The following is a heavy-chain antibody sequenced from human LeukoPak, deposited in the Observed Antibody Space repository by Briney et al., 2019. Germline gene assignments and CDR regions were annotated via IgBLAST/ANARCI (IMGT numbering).Heavy chain of an antibody. J-gene: IGHJ4*02. CDR2: FDPEDGET. V-gene: IGHV1-24*01. CDR1: GYTLTELS. Sequence: ASVKVSCKGSGYTLTELSMHWVRQAPGKGLEWMGGFDPEDGETIYAQKFQGRVTMTEDTSTDTAYMELNSVRSEDTAVYYCATDPDYSSGWVDYWGQGTLVTVSS. CDR3: ATDPDYSSGWVDY. D-gene: IGHD6-19*01.